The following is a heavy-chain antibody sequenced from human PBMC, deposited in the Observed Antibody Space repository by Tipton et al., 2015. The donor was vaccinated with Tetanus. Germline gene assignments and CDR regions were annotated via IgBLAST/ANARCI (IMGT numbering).Heavy chain of an antibody. CDR2: IYYSGST. CDR1: GGSISSYY. Sequence: LRLSCTVSGGSISSYYWSWIRQPPGKGLEWIGHIYYSGSTNYNPSLESRVTISVDTSKNQFSLKLRSVTAADTAVYYCARLYSYGSLYWFDPWGQGTLVTVSS. V-gene: IGHV4-59*01. D-gene: IGHD5-18*01. J-gene: IGHJ5*02. CDR3: ARLYSYGSLYWFDP.